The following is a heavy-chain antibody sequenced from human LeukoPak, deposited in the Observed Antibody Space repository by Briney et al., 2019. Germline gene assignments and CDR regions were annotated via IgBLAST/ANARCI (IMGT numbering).Heavy chain of an antibody. Sequence: ASVKVSCKASGYTFTSYYMHWVRQAPGQGLEWMGIINPSGGSTSYAQKFQGRVTMTRDTSTSTVYMELSSLRSEDTAVYYCARGEGLGGYDLDKGETGRLFDYWGQGTLVTVSS. D-gene: IGHD5-12*01. V-gene: IGHV1-46*01. J-gene: IGHJ4*02. CDR2: INPSGGST. CDR1: GYTFTSYY. CDR3: ARGEGLGGYDLDKGETGRLFDY.